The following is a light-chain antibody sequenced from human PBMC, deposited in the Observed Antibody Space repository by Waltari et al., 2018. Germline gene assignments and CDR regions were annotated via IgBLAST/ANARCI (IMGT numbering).Light chain of an antibody. J-gene: IGKJ2*03. CDR1: QSISSSY. CDR2: GVS. CDR3: QHYGSSPPMYS. Sequence: EIVLTQSPGTLSLSPGQRATLSCRASQSISSSYLAWYQQKPGQAPRLLMYGVSSRATGIPDRFSGSGSGTDFTLTISRLEPEDVAIYYWQHYGSSPPMYSFGQGTKLEIK. V-gene: IGKV3-20*01.